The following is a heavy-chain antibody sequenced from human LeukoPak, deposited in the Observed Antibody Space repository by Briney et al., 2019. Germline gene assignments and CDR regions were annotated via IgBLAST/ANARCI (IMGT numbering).Heavy chain of an antibody. Sequence: SETLSLTCTVSGGSISSYSWSWIRQPPGKGLEWIGYLYYSGNTNYNPSLNSRVAISVDTSKNQFSLKLGSVTAADTAVYYWARVVTYYDSSGSVNGYFDLWGRGTLVTVSS. CDR1: GGSISSYS. CDR2: LYYSGNT. D-gene: IGHD3-22*01. CDR3: ARVVTYYDSSGSVNGYFDL. V-gene: IGHV4-59*01. J-gene: IGHJ2*01.